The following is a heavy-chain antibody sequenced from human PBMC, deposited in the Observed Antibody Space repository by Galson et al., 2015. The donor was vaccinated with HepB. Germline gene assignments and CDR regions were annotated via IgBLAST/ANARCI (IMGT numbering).Heavy chain of an antibody. D-gene: IGHD3-3*01. J-gene: IGHJ6*02. Sequence: SVKVSCKASGYTFTGYYMHWVRQAPGQGLEWMGWINPNSGGTNYAQKFQGWVTMTRDTSISTAYMELSRLRSDDTAMYYCARSLVYRDFWSGVYYYYYGMDVWGQGTTVTVSS. V-gene: IGHV1-2*04. CDR1: GYTFTGYY. CDR3: ARSLVYRDFWSGVYYYYYGMDV. CDR2: INPNSGGT.